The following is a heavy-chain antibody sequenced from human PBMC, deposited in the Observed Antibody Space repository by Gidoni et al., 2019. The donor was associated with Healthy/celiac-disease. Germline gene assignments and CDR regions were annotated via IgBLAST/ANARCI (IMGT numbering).Heavy chain of an antibody. CDR3: AREMVRGVILGWFDP. J-gene: IGHJ5*02. D-gene: IGHD3-10*01. V-gene: IGHV4-4*07. Sequence: QVQLQESGPGLVKPSATLSLTCTVSGGSLSSYYWSLIRQPAGKGLEWIGRIYTSGSTNYSPSLKSRVTRSVDTSKNQFSLKLSSVTAADTAVYYCAREMVRGVILGWFDPWGQGTLVTVSS. CDR2: IYTSGST. CDR1: GGSLSSYY.